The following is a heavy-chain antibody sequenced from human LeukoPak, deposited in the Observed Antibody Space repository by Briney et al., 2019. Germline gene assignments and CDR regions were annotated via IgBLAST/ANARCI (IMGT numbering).Heavy chain of an antibody. CDR1: GFIFDAHD. D-gene: IGHD1-26*01. V-gene: IGHV3-30*02. J-gene: IGHJ4*02. CDR3: AKPSGSGVDY. CDR2: IRSDGYHT. Sequence: GGSLRLSCGASGFIFDAHDMHWVRQAPGKGLEWVAFIRSDGYHTYYADSVKGRFTITRDNSKNTLYLQMNNLRLEDMALYYCAKPSGSGVDYWGRGTRVTVSS.